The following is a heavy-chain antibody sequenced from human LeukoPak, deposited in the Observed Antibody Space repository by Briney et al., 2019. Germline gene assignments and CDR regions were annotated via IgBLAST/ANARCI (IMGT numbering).Heavy chain of an antibody. CDR1: GGSFSDYY. CDR2: INHSGST. V-gene: IGHV4-34*01. J-gene: IGHJ5*01. Sequence: SEALSLTCAVYGGSFSDYYWSWIRQPPGTGLEWIGEINHSGSTNYNPSLKSRVTISVDTSKKQFSLKLSSVTAADTAVYYCARVREYCSSTSCYGNWFDSWGQGTLVTVSS. CDR3: ARVREYCSSTSCYGNWFDS. D-gene: IGHD2-2*01.